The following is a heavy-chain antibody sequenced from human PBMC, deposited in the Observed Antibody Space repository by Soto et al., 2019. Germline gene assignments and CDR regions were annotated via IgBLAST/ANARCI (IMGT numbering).Heavy chain of an antibody. Sequence: GGSLRLSCAASGFTFCNAWINWVRKAPGKGLEWVGRIKSKTDGGTTDYAAPVKGRFAISRDDSNNMVYLQMNSLKIEDTAVYYCTTDSYSTIIIVRFDYWGHGTLVTVSS. V-gene: IGHV3-15*07. J-gene: IGHJ4*01. CDR2: IKSKTDGGTT. D-gene: IGHD3-22*01. CDR1: GFTFCNAW. CDR3: TTDSYSTIIIVRFDY.